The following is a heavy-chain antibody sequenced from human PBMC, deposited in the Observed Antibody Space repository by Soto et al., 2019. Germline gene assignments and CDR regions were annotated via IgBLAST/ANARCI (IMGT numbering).Heavy chain of an antibody. CDR1: GGSISGGGFS. Sequence: LSLTCAVSGGSISGGGFSWSWIRQPPGKGLEWIGYILHTGGTQYNPSLKSRVSMSVDKSKNQFSLHLTSVTAADTAVYYCARLQFGEGFDYWGQGAMVTVYS. CDR3: ARLQFGEGFDY. V-gene: IGHV4-30-2*01. CDR2: ILHTGGT. D-gene: IGHD3-10*01. J-gene: IGHJ4*02.